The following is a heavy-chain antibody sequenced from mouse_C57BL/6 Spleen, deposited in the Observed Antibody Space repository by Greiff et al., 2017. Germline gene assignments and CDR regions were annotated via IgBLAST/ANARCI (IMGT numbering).Heavy chain of an antibody. Sequence: VQLQQSGAELVRPGASVTLSRKASGYTFTDYEMHWVKQTPVHGLEWIGAIDPETGGTAYNQKFKGKAILTADKSSSTAYMELRSLTSEDSAVYYCTRRGYYGFFDYWGQGTTLTVSS. CDR3: TRRGYYGFFDY. V-gene: IGHV1-15*01. CDR1: GYTFTDYE. J-gene: IGHJ2*01. D-gene: IGHD1-1*02. CDR2: IDPETGGT.